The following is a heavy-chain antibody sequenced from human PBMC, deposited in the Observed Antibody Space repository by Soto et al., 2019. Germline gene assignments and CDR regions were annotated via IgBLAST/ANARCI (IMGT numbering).Heavy chain of an antibody. D-gene: IGHD3-10*01. CDR1: GGSISSYY. CDR2: IYYSGST. V-gene: IGHV4-59*01. CDR3: ARGVGYYGSGSYYGY. Sequence: SETLSLTCTVSGGSISSYYWSWIRQPPGKGLEWIGYIYYSGSTNYNPSLKSRVTISVDTSKNQFSLKLSSVTAADTAVYYCARGVGYYGSGSYYGYWGQGTLVTVSS. J-gene: IGHJ4*02.